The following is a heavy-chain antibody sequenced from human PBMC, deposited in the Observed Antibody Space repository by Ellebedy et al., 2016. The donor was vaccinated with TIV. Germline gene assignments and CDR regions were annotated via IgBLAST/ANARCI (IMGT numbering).Heavy chain of an antibody. CDR2: INPSGGST. CDR3: ARQGNYDSSGADAFDI. J-gene: IGHJ3*02. V-gene: IGHV1-46*01. D-gene: IGHD3-22*01. CDR1: GYTFTSYY. Sequence: ASVKVSXXASGYTFTSYYMHWVRQAPGQGLEWMGIINPSGGSTSYAQKFQGRVTMTRDTSMSTVYMELSSLKASDTAMYYCARQGNYDSSGADAFDIWGQGTMVTVSS.